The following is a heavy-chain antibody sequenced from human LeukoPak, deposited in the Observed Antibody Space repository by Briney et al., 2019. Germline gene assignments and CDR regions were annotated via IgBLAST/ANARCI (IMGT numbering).Heavy chain of an antibody. CDR2: INHSGST. J-gene: IGHJ5*02. D-gene: IGHD2-15*01. CDR3: ARPGYCSGGSCPRWFDP. CDR1: GGSFSGYY. V-gene: IGHV4-34*01. Sequence: SETLSLTCAVYGGSFSGYYWSWIRQPPGKGLEWIGEINHSGSTNYNPSLKSRDTISVDTSKNQFSLKLSSVTAADTAVYYCARPGYCSGGSCPRWFDPWGQGTLVTVSS.